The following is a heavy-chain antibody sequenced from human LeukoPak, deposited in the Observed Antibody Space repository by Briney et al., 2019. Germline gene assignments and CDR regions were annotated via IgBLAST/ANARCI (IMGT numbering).Heavy chain of an antibody. D-gene: IGHD3-10*01. CDR1: GITLSNYG. Sequence: GGSLRLSCAVSGITLSNYGVSWVRQAPGKGLEWVAGISDRGGRTNYADSVKGRFTISRENSKNTLYLQMNSLRAEDTAVYFCAKRGVVIRVILVGFHKEAYYFDSWGQGALVTVSS. V-gene: IGHV3-23*01. CDR3: AKRGVVIRVILVGFHKEAYYFDS. CDR2: ISDRGGRT. J-gene: IGHJ4*02.